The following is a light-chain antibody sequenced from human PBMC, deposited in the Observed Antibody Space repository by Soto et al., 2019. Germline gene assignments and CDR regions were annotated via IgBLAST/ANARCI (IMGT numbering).Light chain of an antibody. CDR3: CSYAGSSTFQ. J-gene: IGLJ2*01. CDR2: EVS. V-gene: IGLV2-23*02. CDR1: SSDVGSYNL. Sequence: QSVLTQPASVSGSPGQSITISCTGTSSDVGSYNLVSWYQQHPGKAPKLMIYEVSKRPSGVSNRFSGSKSGNTGSLTIAGLQAEDEADYYCCSYAGSSTFQFGGGTNVTVL.